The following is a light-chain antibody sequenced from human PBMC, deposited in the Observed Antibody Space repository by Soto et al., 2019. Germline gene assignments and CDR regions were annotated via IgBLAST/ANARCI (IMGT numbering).Light chain of an antibody. V-gene: IGLV2-23*01. J-gene: IGLJ1*01. CDR3: CSYAGSNNFV. CDR1: SSDVGSYNL. Sequence: QSALTQPASVSGSPGQSITISCTGTSSDVGSYNLVSWYQQHPGKAPKLMIYEGSKRPSGVSNRFPGSKSGNTASLTISGLQAEDEADYYCCSYAGSNNFVFGTGTKVTVL. CDR2: EGS.